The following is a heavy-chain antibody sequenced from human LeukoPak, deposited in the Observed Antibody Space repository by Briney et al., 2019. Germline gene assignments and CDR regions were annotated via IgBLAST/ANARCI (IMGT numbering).Heavy chain of an antibody. V-gene: IGHV3-7*01. Sequence: GGSLRLSCTASGFTFTTYWMSWVRHPPGKGLEWVANIKQDGTEKYYVDSVKGRFTISRDNAKNSLYLQMNSLRAEDTAVYYCARGGHYDSVWGRYRQKDGFDYWGQGTLVIVSS. D-gene: IGHD3-16*02. CDR3: ARGGHYDSVWGRYRQKDGFDY. CDR1: GFTFTTYW. CDR2: IKQDGTEK. J-gene: IGHJ4*02.